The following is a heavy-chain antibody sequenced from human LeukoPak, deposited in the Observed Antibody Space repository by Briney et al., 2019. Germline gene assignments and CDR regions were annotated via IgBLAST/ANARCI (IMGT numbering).Heavy chain of an antibody. Sequence: GGSLRLSCSASGFTFSGYYMSWIRQAPGKGLEWVSNITGSGSSTDYADSLRGRFTISRDNAKNSLYLQMSSLRVEDTAVYYCTRARSYGGNSGIVAFDIWGQGTMVTVSS. CDR3: TRARSYGGNSGIVAFDI. CDR2: ITGSGSST. J-gene: IGHJ3*02. CDR1: GFTFSGYY. D-gene: IGHD4-23*01. V-gene: IGHV3-11*05.